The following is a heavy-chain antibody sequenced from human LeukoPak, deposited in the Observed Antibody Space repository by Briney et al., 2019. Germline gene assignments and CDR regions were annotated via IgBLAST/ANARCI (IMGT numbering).Heavy chain of an antibody. J-gene: IGHJ6*03. CDR2: INHSGST. D-gene: IGHD6-19*01. CDR3: ARRRVSSGWVGSGYYYMDV. V-gene: IGHV4-34*01. CDR1: GGSINSYY. Sequence: SETLSLTCTVSGGSINSYYWSWIRQPPGKGLEWIGEINHSGSTNYNPSLKSRVTISVDTSKNQFSLKLSSVTAADRAVYYCARRRVSSGWVGSGYYYMDVWGKGTTVTVSS.